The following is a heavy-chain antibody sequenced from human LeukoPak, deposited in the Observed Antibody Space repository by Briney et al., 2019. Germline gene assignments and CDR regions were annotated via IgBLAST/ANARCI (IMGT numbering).Heavy chain of an antibody. D-gene: IGHD1-1*01. Sequence: GGSLRLSCAASGFTFSSYWMHWVRQAPGKGLVWVSRINSDGFSISYADSVKGRFTISRDNSKNTLYLQMNSLRAEDTAVYYCAKTTTESSLYFQHWGQGTLVTVSS. CDR2: INSDGFSI. CDR3: AKTTTESSLYFQH. CDR1: GFTFSSYW. V-gene: IGHV3-74*01. J-gene: IGHJ1*01.